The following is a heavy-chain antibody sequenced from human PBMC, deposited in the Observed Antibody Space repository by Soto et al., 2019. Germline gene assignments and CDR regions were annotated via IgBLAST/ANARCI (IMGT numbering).Heavy chain of an antibody. V-gene: IGHV3-23*01. CDR3: AKDPSTGYADY. D-gene: IGHD3-9*01. CDR1: EFAFVNYA. Sequence: GGSLRLSCLASEFAFVNYAMAWVRQAPGKGLEWVSTISNSGNRHYADSVEGRFTISRDNSKNTLYLQMNSLRADDTAVYYCAKDPSTGYADYWGQGTMVTVSS. CDR2: ISNSGNR. J-gene: IGHJ4*02.